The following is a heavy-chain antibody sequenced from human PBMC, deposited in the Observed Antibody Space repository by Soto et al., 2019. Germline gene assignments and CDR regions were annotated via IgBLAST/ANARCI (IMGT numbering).Heavy chain of an antibody. CDR3: ARLGFNYDFLSGYYNVHHYYGIDV. CDR1: GGTFSSYT. Sequence: ASVKVSCKASGGTFSSYTISWVRQAPGQGLEWMGRIIPILGIANYAQKFQGRVTITADKSTSTAYMELSSLRSEDTATYYCARLGFNYDFLSGYYNVHHYYGIDVWGQGTTVTVSS. V-gene: IGHV1-69*02. J-gene: IGHJ6*02. CDR2: IIPILGIA. D-gene: IGHD3-3*01.